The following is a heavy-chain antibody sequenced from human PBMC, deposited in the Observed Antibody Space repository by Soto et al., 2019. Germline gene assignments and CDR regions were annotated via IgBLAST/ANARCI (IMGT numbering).Heavy chain of an antibody. CDR3: ASKTITVPGQY. V-gene: IGHV4-4*02. CDR1: RDSISSTIW. D-gene: IGHD3-22*01. Sequence: QVQLQESGPGLVKPSGTLSLTCAVSRDSISSTIWWSWVRQPPGKGLEFIGEISDSGNTDYNPSLNSRITISLDKPRNEFTLRLNSVTAADTAVYYCASKTITVPGQYWGQGTLVTVSS. J-gene: IGHJ4*02. CDR2: ISDSGNT.